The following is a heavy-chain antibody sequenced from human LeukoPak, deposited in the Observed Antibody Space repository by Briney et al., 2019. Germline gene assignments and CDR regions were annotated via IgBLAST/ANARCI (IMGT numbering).Heavy chain of an antibody. CDR1: GGSISGYY. CDR3: ARAKAAGKNYYYGMDV. J-gene: IGHJ6*02. CDR2: IYYIGST. V-gene: IGHV4-59*01. Sequence: SETLSLTCTVSGGSISGYYWSWIRQPPGKGLEWIGFIYYIGSTSYNPSLKSRVTISVDTSKNQFSLKVRSVTAADTAVYYCARAKAAGKNYYYGMDVWGQGTTVTVSS. D-gene: IGHD6-13*01.